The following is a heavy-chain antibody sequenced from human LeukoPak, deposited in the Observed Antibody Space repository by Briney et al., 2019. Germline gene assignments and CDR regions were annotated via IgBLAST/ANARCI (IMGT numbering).Heavy chain of an antibody. J-gene: IGHJ4*02. CDR1: GFTFSDYY. Sequence: GGSLRLSCAASGFTFSDYYMSWIRQAPGKGLEWVSYISSSGSTIYYADSVKGRFTISRDNAKNSLYLQMNSLRAEDTALYYCAKSRSGSANWALQIFDNWGQGTLVTVSS. CDR3: AKSRSGSANWALQIFDN. D-gene: IGHD1-1*01. V-gene: IGHV3-11*01. CDR2: ISSSGSTI.